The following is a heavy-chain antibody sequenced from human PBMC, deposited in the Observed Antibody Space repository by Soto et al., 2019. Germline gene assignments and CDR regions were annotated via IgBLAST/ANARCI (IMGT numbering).Heavy chain of an antibody. CDR3: ARQGEHSSSYFFDS. J-gene: IGHJ4*02. V-gene: IGHV4-39*01. CDR2: VCYRGTT. Sequence: ETLSLTCTVSGDSIDTSSYCWGWIRQPPGKGLEWIGSVCYRGTTYYNPSLKSRLTISVDTSKRQFSLKLSSVTAADTAVFYCARQGEHSSSYFFDSWGQGTLVTVSS. D-gene: IGHD6-6*01. CDR1: GDSIDTSSYC.